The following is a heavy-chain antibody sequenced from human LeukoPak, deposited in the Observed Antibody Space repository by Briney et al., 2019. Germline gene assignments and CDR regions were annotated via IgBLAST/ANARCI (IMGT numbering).Heavy chain of an antibody. CDR1: GYTFTGYY. Sequence: ASVKVSCKASGYTFTGYYMHGVRQAPRQGLEWMGWINPNSGGTNYAQKFQGRVTMTRDTYISTAYMELSRLRSDDTAVYYCAKSGYDFWFDPWGQGTLVTVSS. D-gene: IGHD5-12*01. J-gene: IGHJ5*02. V-gene: IGHV1-2*02. CDR2: INPNSGGT. CDR3: AKSGYDFWFDP.